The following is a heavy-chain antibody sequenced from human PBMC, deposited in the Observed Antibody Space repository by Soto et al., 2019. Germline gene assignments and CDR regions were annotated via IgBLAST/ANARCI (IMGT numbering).Heavy chain of an antibody. CDR2: ISGSGDST. J-gene: IGHJ2*01. Sequence: EVQLLESGGGLVQPGGSLRLSCVASGVTFSSYAMNWVRQAPGKGLEWVSVISGSGDSTYYADSVKGRFTISRDNSKNTLYLQMNSLRAEDTAVYYCARRERGWYFDLWGRGTLVTVSS. CDR3: ARRERGWYFDL. V-gene: IGHV3-23*01. CDR1: GVTFSSYA.